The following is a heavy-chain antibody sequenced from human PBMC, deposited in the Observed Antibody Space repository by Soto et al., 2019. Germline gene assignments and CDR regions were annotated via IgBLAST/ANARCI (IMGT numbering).Heavy chain of an antibody. D-gene: IGHD6-19*01. CDR2: ISYDGSNK. Sequence: PGGSLRLSCAASGFTFSSYGMHWVRQAPGKGLEWVAVISYDGSNKYYADSVKGRFTISRDNSKNTLYLQMSSLRAEDTAVYYCAKASSGWYDAFDIWGQGTMVTVSS. J-gene: IGHJ3*02. CDR1: GFTFSSYG. CDR3: AKASSGWYDAFDI. V-gene: IGHV3-30*18.